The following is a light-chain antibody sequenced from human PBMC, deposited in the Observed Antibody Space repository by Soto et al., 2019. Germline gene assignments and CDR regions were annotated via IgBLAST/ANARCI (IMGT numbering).Light chain of an antibody. J-gene: IGKJ4*01. CDR2: AAS. V-gene: IGKV1-9*01. CDR3: QQLNTYPVT. Sequence: IHVRQSPSSLSASLGDRVTITSRASQGVSRYLSWYQQKPGRAPILLISAASTLQGGVPARFSGSGSGTDFTLSITSLQPEDFATYYSQQLNTYPVTFGGGTKVDIK. CDR1: QGVSRY.